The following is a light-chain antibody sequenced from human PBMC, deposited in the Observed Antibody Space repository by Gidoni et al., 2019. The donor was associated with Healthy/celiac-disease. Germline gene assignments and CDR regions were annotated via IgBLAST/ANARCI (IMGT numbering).Light chain of an antibody. CDR2: GAS. V-gene: IGKV3-20*01. J-gene: IGKJ2*01. CDR3: QQYGSSLYP. CDR1: QSVSSSY. Sequence: EIVLTQSPGTLSLSPGERATLSCRASQSVSSSYLAWYQQKPGQAPRLLIYGASSRATGPPDRFSGSGSGTDFTLTISRLEPEDFAVYYCQQYGSSLYPFGQETKREIK.